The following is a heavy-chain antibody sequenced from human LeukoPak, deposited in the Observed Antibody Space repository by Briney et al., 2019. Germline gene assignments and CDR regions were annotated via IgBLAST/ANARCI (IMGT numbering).Heavy chain of an antibody. J-gene: IGHJ6*02. CDR3: ASNDSSGRYYYYGMDV. CDR2: INHSGST. D-gene: IGHD3-22*01. CDR1: GGSFSGYY. V-gene: IGHV4-34*01. Sequence: QASETLSLTRAVYGGSFSGYYWSWIRQPPGKGLEWIGEINHSGSTNYNPSLKSRVTISVDTSKNQFSLKLSSVTAADTAVYYCASNDSSGRYYYYGMDVWGQGTTVTVSS.